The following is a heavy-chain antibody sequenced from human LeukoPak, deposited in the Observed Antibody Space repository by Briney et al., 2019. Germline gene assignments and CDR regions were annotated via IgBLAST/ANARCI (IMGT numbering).Heavy chain of an antibody. CDR1: GFTFSTYW. J-gene: IGHJ6*03. D-gene: IGHD1/OR15-1a*01. CDR2: IKQDGSEK. CDR3: AREGTGSYMDV. Sequence: GGSLRLSCAASGFTFSTYWMSWVRQAPGKGLEWVANIKQDGSEKYYVDSVKGRFTISRDNAKNSLYLQMNTLRPEDTAVYYCAREGTGSYMDVWGKGTTVTVSS. V-gene: IGHV3-7*01.